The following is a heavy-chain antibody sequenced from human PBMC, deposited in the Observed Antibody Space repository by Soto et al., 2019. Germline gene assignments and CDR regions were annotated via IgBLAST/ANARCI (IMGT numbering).Heavy chain of an antibody. D-gene: IGHD6-6*01. CDR3: ARGSSIAGLYYGMDV. V-gene: IGHV4-31*02. J-gene: IGHJ6*02. CDR2: NYYSGIT. Sequence: WTWIRPPPGTGLEWIGYNYYSGITYYNPSLKSRVTISLDTSKNQFSLKLSSVTAADTAVYYCARGSSIAGLYYGMDVWGQGTTVTVSS.